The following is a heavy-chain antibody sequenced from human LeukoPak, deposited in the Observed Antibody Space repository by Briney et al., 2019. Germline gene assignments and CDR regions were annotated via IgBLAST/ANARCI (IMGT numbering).Heavy chain of an antibody. CDR3: ARVRFYYGSGSHDFDY. CDR2: IYYSGST. Sequence: SETQSLTCTVSGGSISSGGYYWSWIRQHPGKGLEWIGYIYYSGSTYYNPSLKSRVTISVDTSKNQFSLNLSSVTAADTAVYYCARVRFYYGSGSHDFDYWGQGTLVTVSS. D-gene: IGHD3-10*01. CDR1: GGSISSGGYY. J-gene: IGHJ4*02. V-gene: IGHV4-31*03.